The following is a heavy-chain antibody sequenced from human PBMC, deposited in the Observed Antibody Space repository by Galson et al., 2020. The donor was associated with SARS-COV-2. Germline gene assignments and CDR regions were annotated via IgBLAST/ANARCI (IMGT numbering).Heavy chain of an antibody. CDR2: INPSGGST. J-gene: IGHJ6*02. Sequence: ASVKVSCKASGYTFTSYYMHWVRQAPGQGLEWMGIINPSGGSTSYAQKFQGRVTMTRDTSTSTVYMELSSLRSEDTAVYYCARDSQMGQYFDWFYYYYGMDVWGQGTTVTVSS. V-gene: IGHV1-46*01. CDR1: GYTFTSYY. CDR3: ARDSQMGQYFDWFYYYYGMDV. D-gene: IGHD3-9*01.